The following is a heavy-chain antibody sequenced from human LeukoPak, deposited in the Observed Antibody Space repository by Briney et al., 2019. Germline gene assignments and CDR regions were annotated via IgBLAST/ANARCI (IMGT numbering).Heavy chain of an antibody. CDR2: IRYDGSNK. CDR1: GFTFSSYA. Sequence: PGRSLRLSCAASGFTFSSYAMSWVRQAPGKGLEWVAFIRYDGSNKYYADSVKGRFTISRDNSKNTLYLQMNSLRAEDTAVYYCAKDRGAAAGQFDYWGQGTLVTVSS. J-gene: IGHJ4*02. V-gene: IGHV3-30*02. D-gene: IGHD6-13*01. CDR3: AKDRGAAAGQFDY.